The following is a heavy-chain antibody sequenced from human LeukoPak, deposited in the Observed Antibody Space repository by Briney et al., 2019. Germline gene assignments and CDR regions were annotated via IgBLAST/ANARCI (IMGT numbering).Heavy chain of an antibody. CDR3: ASVKEPDYDILTGYSTFDY. D-gene: IGHD3-9*01. J-gene: IGHJ4*02. CDR2: IRSSSSYI. V-gene: IGHV3-21*01. Sequence: GGSLRLSCAASGFTFSSYSMNWVRQAPGKGLEWVSSIRSSSSYIYYADSVKGRFTISRDNAKNTLYLQMNSLRAEDTAVYYCASVKEPDYDILTGYSTFDYWGQGTLVTVSS. CDR1: GFTFSSYS.